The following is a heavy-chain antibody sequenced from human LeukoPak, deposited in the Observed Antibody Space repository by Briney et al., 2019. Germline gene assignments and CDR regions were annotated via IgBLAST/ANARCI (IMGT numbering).Heavy chain of an antibody. V-gene: IGHV1-69*04. D-gene: IGHD3-9*01. CDR2: IIPILGIA. CDR3: AIRYFDWLTFDP. Sequence: ASVKVSCMASGGTFSSYAISWVRQAPGQGLEWMGRIIPILGIANYAQKFQGRVTITADNSTSTAYMELSSLRSEDTAVYYCAIRYFDWLTFDPWGQGTLVTVSS. CDR1: GGTFSSYA. J-gene: IGHJ5*02.